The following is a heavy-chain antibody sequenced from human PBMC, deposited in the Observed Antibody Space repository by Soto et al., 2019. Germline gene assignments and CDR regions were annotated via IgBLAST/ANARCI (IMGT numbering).Heavy chain of an antibody. CDR3: ATEVAAVQNCLGH. D-gene: IGHD2-15*01. Sequence: QVQLQESGPGLVKPSQTLSLTCSVSGGSISSIDYFWSWIRQPPGKGLEWSGFIYHTGPTYYNQSLRSRVNIAIDTPKSQSSMKLTSVTAAYTAVYCLATEVAAVQNCLGHRGQGTLCSVSP. CDR2: IYHTGPT. V-gene: IGHV4-30-4*01. J-gene: IGHJ5*02. CDR1: GGSISSIDYF.